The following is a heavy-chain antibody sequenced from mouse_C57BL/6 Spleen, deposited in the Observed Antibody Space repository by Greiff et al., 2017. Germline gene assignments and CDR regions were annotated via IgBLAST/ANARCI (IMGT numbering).Heavy chain of an antibody. CDR1: GFTFSSYA. CDR2: ISSGGDYI. V-gene: IGHV5-9-1*02. J-gene: IGHJ3*01. CDR3: TRDYYGSSYPSFAY. Sequence: EVKLMESGEGLVKPGGSLKLSCAASGFTFSSYAMSWVRQTPEKRLEWVAYISSGGDYIYYADNVKGRFTISRDNARNTLYLQMSSLNSEDTAMYYCTRDYYGSSYPSFAYWGQGTLVTVSA. D-gene: IGHD1-1*01.